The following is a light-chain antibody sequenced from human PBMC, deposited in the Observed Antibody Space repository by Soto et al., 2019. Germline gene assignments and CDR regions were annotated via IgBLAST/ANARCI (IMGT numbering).Light chain of an antibody. CDR2: GAS. CDR1: QSVSSTY. Sequence: EIVLTQSPGTLSFSPGERATLSCRASQSVSSTYLGWYQQKPGQAPRLLIYGASSRATGIPYRFSGSGSGTDFTLTISRLEPEEFAVYYCQQYGSSPPFTFGQGTKLEIK. CDR3: QQYGSSPPFT. V-gene: IGKV3-20*01. J-gene: IGKJ2*01.